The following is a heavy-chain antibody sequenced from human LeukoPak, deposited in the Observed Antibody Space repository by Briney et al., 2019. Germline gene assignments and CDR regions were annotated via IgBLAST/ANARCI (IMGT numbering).Heavy chain of an antibody. V-gene: IGHV3-30-3*01. CDR2: ISYDGSNK. CDR3: ASDRDLAVAVYYFDY. D-gene: IGHD6-19*01. J-gene: IGHJ4*02. CDR1: GFTFSSYA. Sequence: PGGSLRLSGAASGFTFSSYAMPWVRQAPGKGLEWVAVISYDGSNKYYADSVKGRFTISRDNSKNTLYLQMNSLRAEDTAVYYCASDRDLAVAVYYFDYWGQGTLVTVSS.